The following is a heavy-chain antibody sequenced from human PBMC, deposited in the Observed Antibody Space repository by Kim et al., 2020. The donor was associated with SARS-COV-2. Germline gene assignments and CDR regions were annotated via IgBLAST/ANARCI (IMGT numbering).Heavy chain of an antibody. CDR1: GFTFASYA. D-gene: IGHD3-10*01. Sequence: GGSLRLSCAASGFTFASYAMTWVRQAPGKGLEWVSTTSGSGDGTYYADSVKGRFTISRDNSKNTLYLQMNSLRAEDTAVYYCAKEDRGDKGEAGNYFDYWGQGTLVTVSS. CDR2: TSGSGDGT. J-gene: IGHJ4*02. CDR3: AKEDRGDKGEAGNYFDY. V-gene: IGHV3-23*01.